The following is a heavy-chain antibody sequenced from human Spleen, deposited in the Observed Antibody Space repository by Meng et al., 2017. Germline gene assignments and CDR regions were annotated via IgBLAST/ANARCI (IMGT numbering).Heavy chain of an antibody. CDR3: AREKNSGFYNYYGLDV. Sequence: GESLKISCAASGFTFSSYAMSWVRQAPGKGLEWVAFIWHDGSNQYYADSVKGRFTISRDNSKSTLFLQMSSLRAEDTAVYYCAREKNSGFYNYYGLDVWGQGTTVTVSS. CDR1: GFTFSSYA. V-gene: IGHV3-33*08. CDR2: IWHDGSNQ. D-gene: IGHD6-19*01. J-gene: IGHJ6*02.